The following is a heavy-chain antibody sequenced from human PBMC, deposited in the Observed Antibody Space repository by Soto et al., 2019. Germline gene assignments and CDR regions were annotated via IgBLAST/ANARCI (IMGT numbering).Heavy chain of an antibody. D-gene: IGHD5-12*01. CDR2: INAGNGNT. V-gene: IGHV1-3*01. J-gene: IGHJ4*02. CDR3: ATGPLVDGYNMVY. Sequence: ASVKVSCKASGYTFSSYAMHWVRQAPGQRLEWMGWINAGNGNTKYSQKFQGRVTMTEDTSTDTAYMELSSLRSEDTAVYYCATGPLVDGYNMVYWGQGTPVTVSS. CDR1: GYTFSSYA.